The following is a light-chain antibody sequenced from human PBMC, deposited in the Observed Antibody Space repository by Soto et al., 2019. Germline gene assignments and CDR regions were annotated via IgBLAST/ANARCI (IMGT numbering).Light chain of an antibody. J-gene: IGLJ1*01. V-gene: IGLV2-14*01. CDR2: EVN. CDR1: TSDVGGYNY. Sequence: QSVLTQPASVSGSPGQSITISCTGTTSDVGGYNYVSWYQQHPGKAPKLMIYEVNHRPSGVSIRFSGSKSGNTASLTISGLQVEDEADYYCNSYTSIRTYVFGTGTKLTVL. CDR3: NSYTSIRTYV.